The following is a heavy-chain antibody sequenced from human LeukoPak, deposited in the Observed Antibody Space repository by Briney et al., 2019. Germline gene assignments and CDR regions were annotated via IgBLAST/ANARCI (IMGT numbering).Heavy chain of an antibody. D-gene: IGHD5-18*01. Sequence: SQTLSLTCTVSGGSISSGDYFWSWIRQPPGKGLEWIGYIYYSGSTYYNPSLKSRVTISVDTSKNQFSLKLSSVTAADTAVYYCARGINGYSYGPYYGMDVWGQGTTVTVSS. CDR3: ARGINGYSYGPYYGMDV. V-gene: IGHV4-30-4*01. CDR1: GGSISSGDYF. CDR2: IYYSGST. J-gene: IGHJ6*02.